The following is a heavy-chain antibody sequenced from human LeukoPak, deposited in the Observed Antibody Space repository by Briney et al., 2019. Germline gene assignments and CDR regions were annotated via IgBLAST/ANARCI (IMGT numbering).Heavy chain of an antibody. CDR2: IIPFFGTP. Sequence: SVKVSCKASGGSFSTYAISWVRQAPGQGLEWMGGIIPFFGTPSYAQKLHGRVTITADESTNTAYMEVSSLRSEDTALYYCARYKVPPHQDSSMVPGVYYYYGMDVWGLGTTVTVSS. J-gene: IGHJ6*02. V-gene: IGHV1-69*13. D-gene: IGHD3-10*01. CDR1: GGSFSTYA. CDR3: ARYKVPPHQDSSMVPGVYYYYGMDV.